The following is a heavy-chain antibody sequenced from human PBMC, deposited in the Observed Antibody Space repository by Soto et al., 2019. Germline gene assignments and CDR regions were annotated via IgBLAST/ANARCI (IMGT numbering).Heavy chain of an antibody. D-gene: IGHD6-19*01. J-gene: IGHJ4*02. CDR1: GFTFSVYS. Sequence: ESGGDLVQRGGSLRLSCVASGFTFSVYSMNWVRQAPGKGLEWFSYITSDTKTIKYADSVKGRFTISRDNAKNSVYLQMNSLRDEDTAVYYCARSVEGHFDYWGQGTGVTVSS. V-gene: IGHV3-48*02. CDR3: ARSVEGHFDY. CDR2: ITSDTKTI.